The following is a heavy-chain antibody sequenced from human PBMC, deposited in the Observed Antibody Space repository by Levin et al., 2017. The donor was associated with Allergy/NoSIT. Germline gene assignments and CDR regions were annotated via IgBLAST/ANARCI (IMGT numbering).Heavy chain of an antibody. CDR2: IKSKTDGGTT. V-gene: IGHV3-15*01. CDR1: GFTFSNAW. CDR3: TTFSVANSRDY. D-gene: IGHD2-15*01. J-gene: IGHJ4*02. Sequence: SCAASGFTFSNAWMSWVRQAPGKGLEWVGRIKSKTDGGTTDYAAPVKGRFTISRDDSKNTLYLQMNSLKTEDTAVYYCTTFSVANSRDYWGQGTLVTVSS.